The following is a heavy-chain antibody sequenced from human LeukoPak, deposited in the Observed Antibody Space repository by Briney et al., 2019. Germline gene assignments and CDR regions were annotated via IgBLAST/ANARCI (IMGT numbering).Heavy chain of an antibody. V-gene: IGHV4-34*12. CDR3: ATPRGYSSGWSGIYDY. D-gene: IGHD6-19*01. CDR2: IIHFGAT. Sequence: SETLSLTCAVPGESFSHKYWSWIRQPPGKGLEWIGEIIHFGATNYNPSLKSRVTISVDTSKNQFSLKLSSVTAADTAVYYCATPRGYSSGWSGIYDYWGQGTLVTVSS. J-gene: IGHJ4*02. CDR1: GESFSHKY.